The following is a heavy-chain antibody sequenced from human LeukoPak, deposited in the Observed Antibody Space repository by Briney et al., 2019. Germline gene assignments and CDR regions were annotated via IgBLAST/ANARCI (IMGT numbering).Heavy chain of an antibody. V-gene: IGHV3-30*02. J-gene: IGHJ3*02. CDR2: IRYDGSNK. CDR3: AKDLNSSGSRHHDAFDI. D-gene: IGHD6-19*01. CDR1: GFTFSSYG. Sequence: GGSLRLSCAASGFTFSSYGMHWVRQAPGKGLEWVAFIRYDGSNKYYADSVKGRFTISRDNSKNTLYLQMNSLRAEDTAVYYCAKDLNSSGSRHHDAFDIWGQGTMVTVSS.